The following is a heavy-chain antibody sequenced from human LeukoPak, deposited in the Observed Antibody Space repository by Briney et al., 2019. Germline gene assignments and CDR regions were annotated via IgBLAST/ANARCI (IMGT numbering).Heavy chain of an antibody. CDR3: ATYINWVAGDV. J-gene: IGHJ6*02. CDR2: ISYDGSNK. Sequence: PGRSLRLSCAASGFTFSSYAMHWVRQAPGKGLEGVAVISYDGSNKYYADSVKGRFTISRDNAKDSVYLQMNSLRAEDTAVYHCATYINWVAGDVWGQGTTVTVSS. CDR1: GFTFSSYA. V-gene: IGHV3-30*04. D-gene: IGHD1-1*01.